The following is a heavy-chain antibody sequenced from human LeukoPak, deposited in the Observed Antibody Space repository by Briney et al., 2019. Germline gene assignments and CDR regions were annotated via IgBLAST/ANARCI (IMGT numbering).Heavy chain of an antibody. CDR1: GFTFSSYG. D-gene: IGHD3-10*02. V-gene: IGHV3-30*18. CDR2: ISYDGSNK. Sequence: PGRSLRLSCAASGFTFSSYGMHWVRQAPGKGLEWVAVISYDGSNKYYADSVKGRFTISRDSSKNTLYLQMNSLRAEDTAVYYCAKDLSSGFDYYYYYGMDVWGQGTTVTVSS. J-gene: IGHJ6*02. CDR3: AKDLSSGFDYYYYYGMDV.